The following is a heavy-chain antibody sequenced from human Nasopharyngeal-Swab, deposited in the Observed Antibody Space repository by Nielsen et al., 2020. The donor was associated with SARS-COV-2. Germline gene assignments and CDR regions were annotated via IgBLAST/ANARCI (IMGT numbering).Heavy chain of an antibody. CDR1: GGSISSGDYY. D-gene: IGHD6-19*01. CDR3: ARDSSGWHY. CDR2: IYYSGST. V-gene: IGHV4-30-4*02. J-gene: IGHJ4*02. Sequence: SETLSLTCTVSGGSISSGDYYWSWIRQPPGKGLEWIGYIYYSGSTYYNPSLKSRVTISVDAPRNQFSLRLNSVTSADTAMYYCARDSSGWHYWGQGTLVTVSS.